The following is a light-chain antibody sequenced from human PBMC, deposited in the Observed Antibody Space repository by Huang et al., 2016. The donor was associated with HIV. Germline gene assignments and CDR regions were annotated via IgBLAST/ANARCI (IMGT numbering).Light chain of an antibody. CDR1: QGISNY. CDR3: QKCNSAPFT. CDR2: AAS. J-gene: IGKJ3*01. Sequence: DIQMTQSPSSLSASVGDRVTITCRASQGISNYLAWYQQKPGKVPKLLIYAASTLRSGVQSRFSGSGSGTEFTLTISSLQPEDVATYYCQKCNSAPFTCGPGTKVDIK. V-gene: IGKV1-27*01.